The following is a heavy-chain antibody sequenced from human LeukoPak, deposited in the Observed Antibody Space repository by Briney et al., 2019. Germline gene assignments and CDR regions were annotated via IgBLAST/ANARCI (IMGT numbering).Heavy chain of an antibody. CDR2: INPNSGGT. D-gene: IGHD5-12*01. CDR1: GYTFTGYY. V-gene: IGHV1-2*04. Sequence: ASVKVSCKASGYTFTGYYMHWVRQAPGQGLEWMGWINPNSGGTNYAQKFQGWVTMTRDTSISTAYMELSRLRSDDTAVYYCARGGGYSGYDYPSDYWGQGTLVTVSS. J-gene: IGHJ4*02. CDR3: ARGGGYSGYDYPSDY.